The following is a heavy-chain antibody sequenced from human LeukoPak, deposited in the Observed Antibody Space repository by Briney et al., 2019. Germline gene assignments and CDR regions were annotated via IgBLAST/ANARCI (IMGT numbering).Heavy chain of an antibody. V-gene: IGHV3-7*03. J-gene: IGHJ6*02. CDR2: INHNGNVN. Sequence: GGSLRLSCAASGFTFSTYTMNWARQAPGKGLEWVASINHNGNVNYYVDSVKGRFTISRDNAKNSLYLQMSNLRAEDTAVYFCARGGGLDVWGQGATVTVSS. CDR1: GFTFSTYT. D-gene: IGHD3-16*01. CDR3: ARGGGLDV.